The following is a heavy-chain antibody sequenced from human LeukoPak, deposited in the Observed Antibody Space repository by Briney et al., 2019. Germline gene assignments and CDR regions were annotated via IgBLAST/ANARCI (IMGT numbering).Heavy chain of an antibody. Sequence: SETLSLTCTVSGGSISSSSYYWGWIRQPPGKGLEWIGSIYYSGSTYYNPSLKSRVTISVDTSKNQFSLKLSSVTAADTAVYYCARLEELVHDAFDIWGQGIMVTVSS. CDR1: GGSISSSSYY. J-gene: IGHJ3*02. D-gene: IGHD6-13*01. V-gene: IGHV4-39*01. CDR3: ARLEELVHDAFDI. CDR2: IYYSGST.